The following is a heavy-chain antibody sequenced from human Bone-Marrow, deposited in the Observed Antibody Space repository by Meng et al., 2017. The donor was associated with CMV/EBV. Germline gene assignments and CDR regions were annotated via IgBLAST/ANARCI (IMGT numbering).Heavy chain of an antibody. V-gene: IGHV3-20*04. D-gene: IGHD5-24*01. J-gene: IGHJ4*02. CDR2: INWNGGST. CDR1: GFTFDDYG. Sequence: GESLKISCAASGFTFDDYGMSWVRQAPGKGLEWVSGINWNGGSTGYADSVKGRFTISRDNAKNSLYLQMNSLRAEDTAVYYCASHNLGYRYWGQGTLVTVSS. CDR3: ASHNLGYRY.